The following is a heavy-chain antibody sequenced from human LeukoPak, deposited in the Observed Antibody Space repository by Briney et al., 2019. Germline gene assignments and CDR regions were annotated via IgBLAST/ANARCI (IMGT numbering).Heavy chain of an antibody. V-gene: IGHV3-48*01. Sequence: GGSLRLSCAASGFTFSDYNMNWVRQAPGKGREWVSYISSSGSTIYYADSVKGRFTVSRDNAESSLYLQMNSLRVEDTGVYYCARGPGNPTRNDYWGQGTLVTVSS. J-gene: IGHJ4*02. CDR3: ARGPGNPTRNDY. CDR1: GFTFSDYN. CDR2: ISSSGSTI.